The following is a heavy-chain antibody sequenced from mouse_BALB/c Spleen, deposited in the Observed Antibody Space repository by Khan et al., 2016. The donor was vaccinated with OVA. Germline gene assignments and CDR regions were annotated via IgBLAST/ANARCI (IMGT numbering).Heavy chain of an antibody. CDR1: GFTFSSYS. CDR3: ADHLTGALAY. Sequence: EVQLQESGGDLVKPGGSLKLSCAASGFTFSSYSMSWVRQTPDKRLEWVASISSGGDYTYYPDSVKGRFTISRDNAKNTLYLQMSDLKSEDTAMYDCADHLTGALAYWGQGTLVTVSA. V-gene: IGHV5-6*01. D-gene: IGHD4-1*01. J-gene: IGHJ3*01. CDR2: ISSGGDYT.